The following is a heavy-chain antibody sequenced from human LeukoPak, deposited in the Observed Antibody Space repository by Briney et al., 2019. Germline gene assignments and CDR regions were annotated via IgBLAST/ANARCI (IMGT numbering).Heavy chain of an antibody. CDR3: ASFSSSRADYNWFDP. V-gene: IGHV4-39*07. D-gene: IGHD6-13*01. CDR2: IYYSGST. Sequence: PSETLSLTCTVSGGSISSSSYYWGWIRQPPGKGLEWIGSIYYSGSTYYNPSLKSRVTISVDTSKNQFSLKLSSVTAADTAVYYCASFSSSRADYNWFDPWGQGTLVTVSS. CDR1: GGSISSSSYY. J-gene: IGHJ5*02.